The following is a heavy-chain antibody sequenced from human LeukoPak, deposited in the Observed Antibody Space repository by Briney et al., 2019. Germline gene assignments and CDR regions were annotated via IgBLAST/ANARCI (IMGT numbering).Heavy chain of an antibody. CDR1: GGSFSGYY. CDR3: ARALSYHYGSGQTPRDAFDI. V-gene: IGHV4-34*01. D-gene: IGHD3-10*01. CDR2: INHSGST. J-gene: IGHJ3*02. Sequence: SETLSLTCAVYGGSFSGYYWSWIRQPPGKGLEWIGEINHSGSTNYNPSLKSRVTISVDTSKNQFSLKLSSVTAADTAVYYCARALSYHYGSGQTPRDAFDIWGQGTMVTVSS.